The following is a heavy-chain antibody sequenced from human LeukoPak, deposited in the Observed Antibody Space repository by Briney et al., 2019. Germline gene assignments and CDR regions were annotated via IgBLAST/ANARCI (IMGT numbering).Heavy chain of an antibody. J-gene: IGHJ4*02. V-gene: IGHV3-48*03. Sequence: GGSLRLSCAASGFTFNIYEMNWVRQAPGQGLDWVSYINPGGSNIYYADSVKGRFTISRDDAKNSLYLQMNSLRAEDTAVYYCASSLSSGWGPVDDYWGQGTLVTVSS. CDR1: GFTFNIYE. CDR3: ASSLSSGWGPVDDY. CDR2: INPGGSNI. D-gene: IGHD6-19*01.